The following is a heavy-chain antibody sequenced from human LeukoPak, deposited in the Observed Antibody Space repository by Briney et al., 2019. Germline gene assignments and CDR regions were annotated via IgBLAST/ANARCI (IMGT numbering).Heavy chain of an antibody. J-gene: IGHJ5*02. CDR1: SGSISSYY. Sequence: SETLSLTCTVSSGSISSYYWSWIRQPAGKGLEWIGRIYTSGSTNYNPSLKSRVTMSVDTSKNQFSLKLSSVTAADTAVYYCARVNYSRSWFDPWGQGTLVTVSS. V-gene: IGHV4-4*07. CDR2: IYTSGST. CDR3: ARVNYSRSWFDP. D-gene: IGHD4-11*01.